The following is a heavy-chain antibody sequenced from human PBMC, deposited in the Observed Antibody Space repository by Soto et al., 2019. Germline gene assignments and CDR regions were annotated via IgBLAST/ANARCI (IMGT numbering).Heavy chain of an antibody. CDR3: ARQDLSYYYDRYFDY. Sequence: EVQLVQSGAEVKKPGESLKISCKGSGYSFTSYWIGWVRQMPGKGLEWMGIIYPGDSDTRYSPSFQGQVTISADKSISTAYLQWSSLKASDTAMYYCARQDLSYYYDRYFDYWGQGTLVTVSS. J-gene: IGHJ4*02. V-gene: IGHV5-51*01. CDR2: IYPGDSDT. D-gene: IGHD3-22*01. CDR1: GYSFTSYW.